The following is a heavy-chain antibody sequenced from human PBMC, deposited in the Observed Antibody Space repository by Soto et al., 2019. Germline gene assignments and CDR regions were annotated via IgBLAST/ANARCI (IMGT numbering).Heavy chain of an antibody. Sequence: EMQLLESGGGLVQAEGSLRLSCAASGFTVSSYALNSVRQAPGKGLEWVSGISASTYYADSVKGRFTISRDTSKNTLYLQMNSLRAEDTAIYFCAIRMYSTRWYYLDYWGQGTLVTVSS. J-gene: IGHJ4*02. D-gene: IGHD6-13*01. CDR2: ISAST. V-gene: IGHV3-23*01. CDR1: GFTVSSYA. CDR3: AIRMYSTRWYYLDY.